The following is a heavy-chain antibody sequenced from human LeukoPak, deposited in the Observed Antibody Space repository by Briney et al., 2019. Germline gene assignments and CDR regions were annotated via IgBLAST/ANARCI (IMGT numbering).Heavy chain of an antibody. CDR2: INWNGGRT. J-gene: IGHJ3*02. D-gene: IGHD5-12*01. V-gene: IGHV3-20*04. CDR3: ARKWLSNAFDI. Sequence: PGGSLRLSCAASGFTLDDFGMSWVRQVPGKGLAWVSGINWNGGRTGYADSVKGRFTNSRDNAKKSLYLQMNSLRAEDTALYYCARKWLSNAFDIWGQGTMVTVSS. CDR1: GFTLDDFG.